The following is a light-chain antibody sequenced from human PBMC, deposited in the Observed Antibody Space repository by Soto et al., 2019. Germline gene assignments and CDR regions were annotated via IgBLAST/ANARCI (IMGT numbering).Light chain of an antibody. CDR1: SSDVGGYNF. CDR2: DVT. J-gene: IGLJ1*01. V-gene: IGLV2-14*01. Sequence: QSALTQPASVSGSPGQSITISCTGTSSDVGGYNFVSWYQQHPDKAPKLMIYDVTNRPSGVSNRFSGSKSGNTASLTISGLRAEDEADYSCSSYTSISTYVFGTGTRVTVL. CDR3: SSYTSISTYV.